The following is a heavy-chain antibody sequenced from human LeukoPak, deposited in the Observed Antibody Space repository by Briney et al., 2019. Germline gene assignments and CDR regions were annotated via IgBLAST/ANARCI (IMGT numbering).Heavy chain of an antibody. CDR2: ISYDGTNK. CDR1: GFTFSSYG. CDR3: AKYLIGEYYYGSWSSFAPIDY. V-gene: IGHV3-30*18. Sequence: PGGSLRLSCAASGFTFSSYGMHWVHQAPGKGLEWVAVISYDGTNKYYVDSVKGRFTISRDDSKNTLYLQMNSLRAEDTAVYYCAKYLIGEYYYGSWSSFAPIDYWGQGTLVTVSS. J-gene: IGHJ4*02. D-gene: IGHD3-10*01.